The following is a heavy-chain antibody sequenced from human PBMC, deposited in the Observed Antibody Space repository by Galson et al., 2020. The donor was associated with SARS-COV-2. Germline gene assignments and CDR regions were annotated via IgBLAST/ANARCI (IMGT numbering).Heavy chain of an antibody. CDR3: VKGVNYYDSSGPY. Sequence: GESLKISFAASGFPLRSYAMSWVRQAPGKGLEWVSVIYSGGSTYYADSVKGRFTISRDNAKNTLNLQMNSLRVEDTAVYYCVKGVNYYDSSGPYWGQGTLVTVSS. J-gene: IGHJ4*02. CDR2: IYSGGST. D-gene: IGHD3-22*01. V-gene: IGHV3-23*03. CDR1: GFPLRSYA.